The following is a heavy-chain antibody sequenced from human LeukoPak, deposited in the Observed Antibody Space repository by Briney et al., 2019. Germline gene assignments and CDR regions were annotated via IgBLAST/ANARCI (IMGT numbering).Heavy chain of an antibody. CDR2: IYYSGTT. CDR3: ARGHWEQDTSTYAY. J-gene: IGHJ4*02. Sequence: PSETLSLTCAVSGTSITYGGYTWNWLRQPPGKGLEWIGYIYYSGTTFYNPSFKSRVTMSLESAKNQLSLKLRSVTAADTAVYYCARGHWEQDTSTYAYWGQGSLVTVSS. D-gene: IGHD1-26*01. CDR1: GTSITYGGYT. V-gene: IGHV4-30-4*07.